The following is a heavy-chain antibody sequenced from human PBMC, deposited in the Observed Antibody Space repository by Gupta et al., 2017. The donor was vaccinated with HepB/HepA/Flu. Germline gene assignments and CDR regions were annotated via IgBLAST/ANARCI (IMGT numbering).Heavy chain of an antibody. Sequence: QVQLQQWGAGLLKPSETLSLTCAVYGGSFSGYYWSWIRQPPGKGLEWIGEINHSGSTNYNPSLKSRVTISVDTSKNQFSLKLSSVTAADTAVYYCARGLRHYYYYYYMDVWGKGTTVTVSS. CDR3: ARGLRHYYYYYYMDV. J-gene: IGHJ6*03. D-gene: IGHD3-16*01. CDR1: GGSFSGYY. CDR2: INHSGST. V-gene: IGHV4-34*01.